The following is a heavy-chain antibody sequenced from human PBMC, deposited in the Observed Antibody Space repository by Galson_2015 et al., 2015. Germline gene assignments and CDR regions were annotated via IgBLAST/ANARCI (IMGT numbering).Heavy chain of an antibody. Sequence: SLRLSCGASGFTVSSNYMTWVRQAPRKGLEWVLVIYSGGSTYYADSVKGRFIISRDNSKNTLYLQMNSLRAEDTAVYYCARGQYSSSWYFDLWGRGTLVTVSS. CDR1: GFTVSSNY. CDR2: IYSGGST. V-gene: IGHV3-66*01. CDR3: ARGQYSSSWYFDL. D-gene: IGHD6-6*01. J-gene: IGHJ2*01.